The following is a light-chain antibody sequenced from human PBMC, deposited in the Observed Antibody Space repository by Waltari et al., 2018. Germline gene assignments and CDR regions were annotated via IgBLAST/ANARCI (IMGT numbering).Light chain of an antibody. V-gene: IGLV2-23*02. CDR1: RSDVGNYNI. Sequence: QSGLTQPASVSGSPGQSITISCTGTRSDVGNYNIVSWYQQYPGKAPKLMVYEVTKRTSGVSDRFSGSKSGNTASLTIYGLQSEDEADYYCCSYAGLGIYVFGTGTKVTVL. CDR3: CSYAGLGIYV. J-gene: IGLJ1*01. CDR2: EVT.